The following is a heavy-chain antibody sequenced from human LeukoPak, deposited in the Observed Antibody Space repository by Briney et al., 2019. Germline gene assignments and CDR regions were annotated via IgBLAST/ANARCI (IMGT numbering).Heavy chain of an antibody. D-gene: IGHD6-19*01. CDR3: TRGPSGWFASDF. CDR1: GFTFSSYA. Sequence: GGSLRLSCAASGFTFSSYAMSWVRQAPGKGLEWVSAISGSGGSTYYADSVKGRFTISRDNAKNTLYLQMNSLRAEDTAVYYCTRGPSGWFASDFWGQGTLVSVSS. CDR2: ISGSGGST. J-gene: IGHJ4*02. V-gene: IGHV3-23*01.